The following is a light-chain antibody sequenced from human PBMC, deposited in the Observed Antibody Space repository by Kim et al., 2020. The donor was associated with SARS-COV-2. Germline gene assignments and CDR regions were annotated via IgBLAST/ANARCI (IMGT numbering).Light chain of an antibody. J-gene: IGLJ2*01. V-gene: IGLV1-44*01. CDR1: SSNIGSNT. CDR3: AAWDDSLNGQVV. CDR2: SNN. Sequence: QSVLTQPPSASGTPGQRVTISCSGSSSNIGSNTVNWYQQLPGTAPKLLIYSNNQRPSGVPDRFSGSKSGTSASLAISGLRSEDEADYYCAAWDDSLNGQVVFGGGTQLTVL.